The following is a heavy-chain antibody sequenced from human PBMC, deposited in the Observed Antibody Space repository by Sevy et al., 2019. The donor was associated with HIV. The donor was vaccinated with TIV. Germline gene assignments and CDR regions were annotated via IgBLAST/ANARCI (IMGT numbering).Heavy chain of an antibody. CDR1: GLILRDRP. J-gene: IGHJ4*02. V-gene: IGHV3-9*01. CDR3: VIEIYSGGANF. CDR2: MTMYSGSE. Sequence: GGSLRLSCTASGLILRDRPMHWVRQTPGKGLEWVSGMTMYSGSEDYADFVKGRFTISRDNVKNSLNLQMDSLTLEDTALYYCVIEIYSGGANFWGQGTLVTVSS. D-gene: IGHD2-21*01.